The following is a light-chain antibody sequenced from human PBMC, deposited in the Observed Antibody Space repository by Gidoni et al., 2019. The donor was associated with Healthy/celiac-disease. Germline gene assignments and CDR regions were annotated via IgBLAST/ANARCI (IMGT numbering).Light chain of an antibody. CDR2: GKN. CDR3: NSRDSSGNDVV. V-gene: IGLV3-19*01. Sequence: SSELTPDPAVSVALGQTVRITCQGDSLRSYYASWYQQKPGQAPVLVIYGKNNRPSGIPDRFSGSSSGNTASLTITGAQAEDEADYYCNSRDSSGNDVVFGGGTKLTVL. CDR1: SLRSYY. J-gene: IGLJ2*01.